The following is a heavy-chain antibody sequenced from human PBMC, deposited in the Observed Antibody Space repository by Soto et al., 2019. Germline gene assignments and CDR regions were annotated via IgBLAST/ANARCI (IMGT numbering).Heavy chain of an antibody. CDR2: IIPILGIA. Sequence: ASVKVSCKASGGTFSSYTISWVRQAPGQGLEWMGRIIPILGIANYAQKFQGRVTITADKSTSTAYMELSSLRSEDTAVYYCARERHLTTVTTEYYYYYMDVWGKGTTVTVSS. D-gene: IGHD4-17*01. J-gene: IGHJ6*03. CDR3: ARERHLTTVTTEYYYYYMDV. CDR1: GGTFSSYT. V-gene: IGHV1-69*04.